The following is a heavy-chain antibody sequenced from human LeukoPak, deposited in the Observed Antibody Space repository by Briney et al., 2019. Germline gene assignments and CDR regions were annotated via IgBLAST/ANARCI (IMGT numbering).Heavy chain of an antibody. Sequence: SETLSLTCTVSGGSISSSSYYWGWIRQPPGTGLEWIGTIYYSGSTYYNPSLKSRVTISVDTSKNQFSLKLSSVTAADTAVYYCARGIQVVRGVIITSALDYWGQGTLVTVSS. V-gene: IGHV4-39*01. J-gene: IGHJ4*02. CDR2: IYYSGST. D-gene: IGHD3-10*01. CDR3: ARGIQVVRGVIITSALDY. CDR1: GGSISSSSYY.